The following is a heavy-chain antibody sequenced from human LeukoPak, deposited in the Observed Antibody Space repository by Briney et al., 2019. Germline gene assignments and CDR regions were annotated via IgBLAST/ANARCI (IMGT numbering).Heavy chain of an antibody. Sequence: PSETLSLTCTVSGYSISSGYYWGWIRPPPGKGLELIGSIYHSGSTYYNPSLKSRVTISVDTSKNQFSLKLSSVTAADTAVYYCARDDGSGSYYNVNYFDYWGQGTLVTVSS. V-gene: IGHV4-38-2*02. D-gene: IGHD3-10*01. CDR1: GYSISSGYY. J-gene: IGHJ4*02. CDR3: ARDDGSGSYYNVNYFDY. CDR2: IYHSGST.